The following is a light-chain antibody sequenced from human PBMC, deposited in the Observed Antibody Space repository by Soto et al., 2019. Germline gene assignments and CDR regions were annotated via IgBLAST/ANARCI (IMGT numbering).Light chain of an antibody. Sequence: EIVLTQSPATLSLSPGERATLSCRASQSVSSSYLGWYQQKPGQAPRLLIYAASSRATGIPDRFSGSGSGTEFTLTISSLQPDDFATYYCQQYNSYPWTFGQGTKVDIK. CDR1: QSVSSSY. CDR2: AAS. J-gene: IGKJ1*01. V-gene: IGKV3-20*01. CDR3: QQYNSYPWT.